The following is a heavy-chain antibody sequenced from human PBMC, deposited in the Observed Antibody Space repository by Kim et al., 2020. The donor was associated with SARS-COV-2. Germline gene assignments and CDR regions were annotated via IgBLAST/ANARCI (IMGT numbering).Heavy chain of an antibody. J-gene: IGHJ4*02. CDR2: IIPIFGTA. Sequence: SVKVSCKASGGTFSSYAISWVRQAPGQGLEWMGGIIPIFGTANYAQKFQGRVTITADESTSTAYMELSSLRSEDTAVYYCARTDYGVYLLFDYWGQGTLVTVSS. CDR3: ARTDYGVYLLFDY. V-gene: IGHV1-69*13. D-gene: IGHD4-17*01. CDR1: GGTFSSYA.